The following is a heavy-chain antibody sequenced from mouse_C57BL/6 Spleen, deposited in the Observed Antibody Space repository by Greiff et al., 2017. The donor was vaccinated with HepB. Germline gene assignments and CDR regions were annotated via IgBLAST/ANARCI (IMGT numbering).Heavy chain of an antibody. D-gene: IGHD2-5*01. CDR3: ARGGLYSNYGDAMDY. CDR1: GYAFSSYW. J-gene: IGHJ4*01. V-gene: IGHV1-80*01. Sequence: VQLQQSGAELVKPGASVKISCKASGYAFSSYWMNWVKQRPGKGLEWIGQIYPGDGDTNYNGKFKGKATLTADKSSSTAYMQLSSLTSEDSAVYVCARGGLYSNYGDAMDYWGQGTSVTVSS. CDR2: IYPGDGDT.